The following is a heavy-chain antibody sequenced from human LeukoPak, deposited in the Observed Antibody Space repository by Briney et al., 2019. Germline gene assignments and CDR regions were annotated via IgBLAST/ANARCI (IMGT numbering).Heavy chain of an antibody. CDR2: ISYDGSNR. J-gene: IGHJ4*02. Sequence: GGSLRLSCAASGFTFSSYGMHWVRQAPGKGLEWVAVISYDGSNRYYADSVKGRFTISRDNSKNTLYLQMNSLRAEDTAVYYCAKSGYNRFDYWGQGTLVTVSS. CDR3: AKSGYNRFDY. CDR1: GFTFSSYG. D-gene: IGHD5-24*01. V-gene: IGHV3-30*18.